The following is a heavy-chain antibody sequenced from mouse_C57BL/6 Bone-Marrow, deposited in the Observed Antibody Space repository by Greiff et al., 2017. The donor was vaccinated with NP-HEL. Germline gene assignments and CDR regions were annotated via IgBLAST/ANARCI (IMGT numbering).Heavy chain of an antibody. CDR2: IYPGSGST. Sequence: VQLQQPGAELVKPGASVKMSCKASGYTFTSYWITWVKQRPGQGLEWIGDIYPGSGSTNYNEKFKSKATLTVDTSSSTAYMQLIVLTSEYSAVYYSARFDSYGISSYYFDYWGQGTTLTVSS. J-gene: IGHJ2*01. V-gene: IGHV1-55*01. CDR3: ARFDSYGISSYYFDY. CDR1: GYTFTSYW. D-gene: IGHD1-1*01.